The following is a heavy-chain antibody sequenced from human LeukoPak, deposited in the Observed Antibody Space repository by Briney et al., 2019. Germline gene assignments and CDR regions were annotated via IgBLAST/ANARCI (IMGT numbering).Heavy chain of an antibody. CDR1: GGTFSSYA. V-gene: IGHV1-69*05. CDR2: VIPIFGTA. J-gene: IGHJ6*03. D-gene: IGHD3-22*01. Sequence: SVKVSCKASGGTFSSYAISWVRQAPGQGLEWMGGVIPIFGTANYAQKFQGRVTITTDESTSTAYMELSSLRSEDTAVYYCARSLFDYDSSGELGYYYYYMDVWGKGTTVTVSS. CDR3: ARSLFDYDSSGELGYYYYYMDV.